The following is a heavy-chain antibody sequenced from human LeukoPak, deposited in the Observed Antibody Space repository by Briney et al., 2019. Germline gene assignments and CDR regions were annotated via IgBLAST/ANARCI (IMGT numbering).Heavy chain of an antibody. D-gene: IGHD3-22*01. CDR2: ISAYNGNT. V-gene: IGHV1-18*01. CDR3: ARGRISYYDSSGYYWTDAFDI. Sequence: ASVKASCKASGYTFTSYGISWVRQAPGQGLEWMGWISAYNGNTNYAQKLQGRVTMTTDTSTSTAYMELRSLRSDDTAVYYCARGRISYYDSSGYYWTDAFDIWGQGTMVTVSS. J-gene: IGHJ3*02. CDR1: GYTFTSYG.